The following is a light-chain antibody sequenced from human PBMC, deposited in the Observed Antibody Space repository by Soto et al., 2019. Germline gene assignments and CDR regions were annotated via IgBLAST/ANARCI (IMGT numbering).Light chain of an antibody. J-gene: IGKJ1*01. CDR2: DAS. Sequence: EIVLTQSPGTLSLSPGERAILSCRASQSVSSDSLAWYRQKPGQAPRLLVYDASSRATGIPDRFSGSGSGTDLPLTISRLEPEDFAVYYCLQYGSAPRTFGQGTRVEIK. CDR1: QSVSSDS. V-gene: IGKV3-20*01. CDR3: LQYGSAPRT.